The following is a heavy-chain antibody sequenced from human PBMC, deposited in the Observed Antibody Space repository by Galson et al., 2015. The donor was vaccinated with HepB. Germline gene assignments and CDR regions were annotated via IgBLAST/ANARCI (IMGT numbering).Heavy chain of an antibody. CDR2: INPSGGST. V-gene: IGHV1-46*01. J-gene: IGHJ6*02. D-gene: IGHD2-8*01. CDR3: ARDPDIVLMVYALYGMDV. Sequence: SVKVSCKASGYTFTSYYMHWVRQAPGQGLEWMGIINPSGGSTSYAQKFQGRVTMTRDTSTSTVYMELSSLRSEDTAVYYCARDPDIVLMVYALYGMDVWGQGTTVTVSS. CDR1: GYTFTSYY.